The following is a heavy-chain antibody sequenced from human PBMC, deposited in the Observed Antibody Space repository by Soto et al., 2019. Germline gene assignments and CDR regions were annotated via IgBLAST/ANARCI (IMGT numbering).Heavy chain of an antibody. Sequence: GGSLSLSCAASGFTFSSYSMHWVRHAPGKGLEWVAVISYDGSNKYYADSVKGRFTISRDNSKNTLYLQMNSLRAEDTAVYYCARDRAPYYYDSSGYLNWFDPWGQGTLVTVSS. CDR2: ISYDGSNK. CDR3: ARDRAPYYYDSSGYLNWFDP. V-gene: IGHV3-30-3*01. J-gene: IGHJ5*02. CDR1: GFTFSSYS. D-gene: IGHD3-22*01.